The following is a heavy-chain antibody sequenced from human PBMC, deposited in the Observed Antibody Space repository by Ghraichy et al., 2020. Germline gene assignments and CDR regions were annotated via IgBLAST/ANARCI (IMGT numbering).Heavy chain of an antibody. CDR2: IYYSGST. D-gene: IGHD6-19*01. Sequence: SETLSLTCTVSGGSISSSSYYWGWIRQPPGKGLEWIGSIYYSGSTYYNPSLKSRVTISVDTSKNQFSLKLSSVTAADTAVYYCARLSAIAVAGTTHFDYWGQGTLVTVSS. J-gene: IGHJ4*02. CDR1: GGSISSSSYY. V-gene: IGHV4-39*01. CDR3: ARLSAIAVAGTTHFDY.